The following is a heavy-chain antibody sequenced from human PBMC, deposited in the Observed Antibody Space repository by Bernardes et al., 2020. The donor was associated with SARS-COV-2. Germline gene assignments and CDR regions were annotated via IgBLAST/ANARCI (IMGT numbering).Heavy chain of an antibody. CDR3: ARVSFYYGSGSPSRYFDK. CDR2: ISGSGGST. D-gene: IGHD3-10*01. J-gene: IGHJ4*02. Sequence: GGSLRLSCAASGFTFSSYAMSWVRQAPGKGLEWVSAISGSGGSTYYADSVKGRFTISRDNSKNTLYLQMNSLRAEDTAVYYCARVSFYYGSGSPSRYFDKWGQGTQVTIST. CDR1: GFTFSSYA. V-gene: IGHV3-23*01.